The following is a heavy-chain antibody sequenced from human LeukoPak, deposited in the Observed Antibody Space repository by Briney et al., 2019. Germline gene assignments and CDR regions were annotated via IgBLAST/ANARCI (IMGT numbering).Heavy chain of an antibody. V-gene: IGHV4-4*07. CDR3: RGQPVLRFLEAVDY. Sequence: PSETLSLTCTVSGGSISSYYWSWIRQPAGKGLEWIGRIYTSGSTNYNPSLKSRVTMSVDTSKNQFSLKLSSVTAADTAVYYCRGQPVLRFLEAVDYWGQGTLVTVSS. CDR1: GGSISSYY. CDR2: IYTSGST. D-gene: IGHD3-3*01. J-gene: IGHJ4*02.